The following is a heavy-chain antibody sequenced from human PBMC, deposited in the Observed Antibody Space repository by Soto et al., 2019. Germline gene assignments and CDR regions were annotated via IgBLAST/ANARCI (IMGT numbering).Heavy chain of an antibody. V-gene: IGHV3-23*01. Sequence: EVQLLESGGGLVQPGGSLRLSCAASGFTFSSYAMSWVRQAPGKGLEWVSAISGSGGSTYYADSVKGRFTISRDNSKNTLYLQMNSLRAEDTAVYYCAKSITMVRGFIRGFDYWGQGTLVTVSS. CDR1: GFTFSSYA. J-gene: IGHJ4*02. CDR3: AKSITMVRGFIRGFDY. D-gene: IGHD3-10*01. CDR2: ISGSGGST.